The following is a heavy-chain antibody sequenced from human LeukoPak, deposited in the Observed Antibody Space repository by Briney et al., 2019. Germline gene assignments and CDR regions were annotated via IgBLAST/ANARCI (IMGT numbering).Heavy chain of an antibody. V-gene: IGHV3-15*01. CDR3: TTTLAVAGTSMGY. D-gene: IGHD6-19*01. CDR1: GFTLNDAW. Sequence: GGSLRLSCAASGFTLNDAWMTWVRQAPGKGLEWVGRIKSKTDGGTTDYAAPVKGRFTISRDDSKTTLYLQMNSLKTEDTAVYYCTTTLAVAGTSMGYWGQGTLVTVSS. CDR2: IKSKTDGGTT. J-gene: IGHJ4*02.